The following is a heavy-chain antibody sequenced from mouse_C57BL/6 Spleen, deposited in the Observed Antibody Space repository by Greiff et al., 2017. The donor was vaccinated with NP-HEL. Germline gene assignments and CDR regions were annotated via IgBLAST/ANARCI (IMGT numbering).Heavy chain of an antibody. J-gene: IGHJ3*01. CDR2: IDPETGGT. CDR3: TRAGFAY. CDR1: GYTFTDYE. Sequence: VKLVESGAELVRPGASVTLSCKASGYTFTDYEMHWVKPTPVHGLEWIGAIDPETGGTAYNQKFKGKAILTADKSSSKAYMELRSLASEDSAVYYCTRAGFAYWGQGTLVTVSA. V-gene: IGHV1-15*01.